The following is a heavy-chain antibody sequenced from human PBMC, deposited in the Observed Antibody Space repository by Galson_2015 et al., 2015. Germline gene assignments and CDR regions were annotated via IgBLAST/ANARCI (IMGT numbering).Heavy chain of an antibody. CDR1: GFTFSSYA. CDR2: IRGSGGSK. CDR3: ARVVVAAPSNYFDS. V-gene: IGHV3-23*01. D-gene: IGHD2-15*01. Sequence: SLRLSCAASGFTFSSYAMSWVRQAPGKGLEWVSAIRGSGGSKYYADSVKGRFTISRDNSKNTLYLQMNSLRAEDTAVYYCARVVVAAPSNYFDSWGQGTLVTVSS. J-gene: IGHJ4*02.